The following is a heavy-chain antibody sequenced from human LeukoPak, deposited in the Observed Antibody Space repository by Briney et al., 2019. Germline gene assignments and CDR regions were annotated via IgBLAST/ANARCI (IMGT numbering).Heavy chain of an antibody. CDR3: TRGPFNRFDY. J-gene: IGHJ4*02. V-gene: IGHV4-59*01. D-gene: IGHD1-14*01. CDR1: GGSISTYY. CDR2: TYYTGST. Sequence: PSETLSLTCSVSGGSISTYYWSWIRQPPGKGLEWIGNTYYTGSTNYNTSLKSRVAISVDTSKNQFSLKLSSVTAADTAVYYCTRGPFNRFDYWGQGTLVTVSS.